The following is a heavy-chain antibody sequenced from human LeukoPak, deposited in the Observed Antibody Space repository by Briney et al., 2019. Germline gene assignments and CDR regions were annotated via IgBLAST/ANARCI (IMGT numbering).Heavy chain of an antibody. Sequence: PGGSLRLSCAAAGFTFSSSSMNWVRQTPGKGLEWVSSISGESKYVYYADSVKGRFTISRDNSKTSLYLQMNSLRAEDTAVYYCARCAVFQGNYDYWGQGTQVTVSS. CDR2: ISGESKYV. CDR3: ARCAVFQGNYDY. CDR1: GFTFSSSS. D-gene: IGHD3-10*01. V-gene: IGHV3-21*01. J-gene: IGHJ4*02.